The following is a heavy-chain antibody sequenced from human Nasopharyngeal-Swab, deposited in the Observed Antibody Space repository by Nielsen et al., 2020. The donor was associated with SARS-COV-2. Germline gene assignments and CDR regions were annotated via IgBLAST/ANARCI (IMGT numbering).Heavy chain of an antibody. J-gene: IGHJ4*02. V-gene: IGHV3-7*01. CDR3: ARHSGWSFDY. CDR1: GFTFSGYW. Sequence: GESLKISCAASGFTFSGYWMSWVRQAPGKGLEWVANIKQDGSEKYYVDSVKGRFTISRDNAKNSLYLQVNSLRAEDTAVYYCARHSGWSFDYWGQGTLVTVSS. D-gene: IGHD6-19*01. CDR2: IKQDGSEK.